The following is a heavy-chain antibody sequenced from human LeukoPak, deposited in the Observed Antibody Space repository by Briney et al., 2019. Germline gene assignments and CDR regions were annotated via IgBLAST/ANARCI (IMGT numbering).Heavy chain of an antibody. D-gene: IGHD3-22*01. Sequence: PGGSLRLSCAASGFTFSSYGMHWVRQAPGKGLEWVAFIRYDGSNKYYAGSVKGRFTISRDNSKNTLYLQMNSLRAEDTAVYYCAKGGGGDSSGSNWFDPWGQGTLVTVSS. CDR1: GFTFSSYG. CDR2: IRYDGSNK. V-gene: IGHV3-30*02. CDR3: AKGGGGDSSGSNWFDP. J-gene: IGHJ5*02.